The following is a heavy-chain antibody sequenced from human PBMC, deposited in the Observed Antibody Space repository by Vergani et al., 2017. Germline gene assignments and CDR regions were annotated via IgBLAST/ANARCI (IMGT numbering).Heavy chain of an antibody. V-gene: IGHV1-8*01. D-gene: IGHD6-13*01. J-gene: IGHJ4*02. CDR1: GYTFTSYD. CDR3: ARARGRGIAAAGTYGY. CDR2: RNPNSGNT. Sequence: QVQLVQSGAEVKKPGASVKVSCKASGYTFTSYDINWVRQATGQGLEWMGWRNPNSGNTGYAQKFQGRVTMTRNTSISTAYMELSSLRSEDTAVYYCARARGRGIAAAGTYGYWGQGTLVTVSS.